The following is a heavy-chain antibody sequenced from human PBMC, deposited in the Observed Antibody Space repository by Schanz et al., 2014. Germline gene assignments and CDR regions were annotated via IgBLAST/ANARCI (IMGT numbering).Heavy chain of an antibody. CDR1: GDTLSSYG. Sequence: QVQLVQSGAEVKKPGSSVTVSCKASGDTLSSYGISWVRQAPGQGLEWMGRIIPNLGSANYAQKFQGRVTMTRDPSTSTVYMDLSSLRSEDTAMYYCARSPSARPLGFFDYWGQGTLVTVSS. V-gene: IGHV1-69*11. D-gene: IGHD6-6*01. CDR2: IIPNLGSA. CDR3: ARSPSARPLGFFDY. J-gene: IGHJ4*02.